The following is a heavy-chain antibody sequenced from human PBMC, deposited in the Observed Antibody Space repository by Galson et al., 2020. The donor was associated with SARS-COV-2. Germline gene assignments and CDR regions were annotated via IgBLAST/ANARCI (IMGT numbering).Heavy chain of an antibody. Sequence: GGSLSLSCAASGFTVSSNYMSWVRQAPGKGLEWVSVIYSGGSTYYADSVKGRFTISRDNSKNTLYLQMNSLRAEDTAVYYCARVIGGSAFDIWGQGTMVTVSS. V-gene: IGHV3-53*01. CDR3: ARVIGGSAFDI. CDR1: GFTVSSNY. CDR2: IYSGGST. D-gene: IGHD3-16*01. J-gene: IGHJ3*02.